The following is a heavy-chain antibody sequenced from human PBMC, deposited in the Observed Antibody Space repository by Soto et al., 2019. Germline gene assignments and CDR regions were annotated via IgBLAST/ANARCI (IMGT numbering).Heavy chain of an antibody. V-gene: IGHV5-10-1*01. CDR3: ARGGKMATPHKYYFEY. D-gene: IGHD5-12*01. Sequence: GESLKISCQGSGYSFTSYWVTWVRQMPGKGLEWMGRIDPSDSSINYSPSFRGHVTISADRSINTAHLQWSSLKASDTAIYYCARGGKMATPHKYYFEYWGQGXLVTVYS. J-gene: IGHJ4*02. CDR1: GYSFTSYW. CDR2: IDPSDSSI.